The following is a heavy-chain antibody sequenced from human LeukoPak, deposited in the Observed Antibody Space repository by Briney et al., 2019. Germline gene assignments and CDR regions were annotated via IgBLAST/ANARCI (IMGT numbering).Heavy chain of an antibody. D-gene: IGHD2-15*01. Sequence: GGSLRLSCAASGSTFSSYAMHWVRQAPGKGLEYVSAISSNGGSTYYANSVKGRFTISRDNSKDTLYLQMGSLRAEDMAVYYCARSPRGVVVAASLDVWGKGTTVTISS. CDR3: ARSPRGVVVAASLDV. V-gene: IGHV3-64*01. J-gene: IGHJ6*04. CDR2: ISSNGGST. CDR1: GSTFSSYA.